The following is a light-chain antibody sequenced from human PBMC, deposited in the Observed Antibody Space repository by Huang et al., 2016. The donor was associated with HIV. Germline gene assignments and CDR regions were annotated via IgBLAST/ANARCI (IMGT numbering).Light chain of an antibody. J-gene: IGKJ1*01. V-gene: IGKV2-29*02. Sequence: EIVMTQTPLSLSVTPGQSASISCKSSQSLLDDDGNTSLYWYLQKPGQSPRLLTYEVPSRFSGVPDRFSGSGSGTDFTLKISRVEAEDVGVYYCMEGIHPWRFGQGTKVEIK. CDR3: MEGIHPWR. CDR2: EVP. CDR1: QSLLDDDGNTS.